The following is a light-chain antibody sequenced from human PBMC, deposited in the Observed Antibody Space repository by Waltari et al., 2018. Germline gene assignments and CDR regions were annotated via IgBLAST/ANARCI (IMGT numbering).Light chain of an antibody. CDR3: QQRSNWPPT. V-gene: IGKV3-11*01. Sequence: EIVLTQSPATLSLSPGERATLSCRASQSVSSYLAWYQQKPGQAPRLLIYDASNRATGSPARFSGSGSWTDFTLTISSLEPEDFAVYYCQQRSNWPPTFGPGTKVDIK. CDR2: DAS. CDR1: QSVSSY. J-gene: IGKJ3*01.